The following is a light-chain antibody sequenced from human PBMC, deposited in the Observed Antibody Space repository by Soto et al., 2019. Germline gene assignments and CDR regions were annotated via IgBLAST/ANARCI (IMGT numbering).Light chain of an antibody. CDR3: QQSYSTPIT. CDR1: QGIGKD. Sequence: DIQMTQSPSSLSASVGDRVTITCRAGQGIGKDLGWYQQKPGKAPRRLIYSASSLQSGVPSRVSGSGSGTEFTLTISSLQPEDFATYYCQQSYSTPITFGQGTRLEIK. CDR2: SAS. J-gene: IGKJ5*01. V-gene: IGKV1-17*01.